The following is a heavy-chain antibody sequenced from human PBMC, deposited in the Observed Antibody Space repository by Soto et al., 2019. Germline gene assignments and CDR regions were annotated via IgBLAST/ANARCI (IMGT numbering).Heavy chain of an antibody. CDR1: GFTFSSYA. D-gene: IGHD3-22*01. CDR2: ISGSGSTI. V-gene: IGHV3-23*01. J-gene: IGHJ4*02. Sequence: EVQLLESGGGLVQPGGSLRLSCAASGFTFSSYAVSWVRQDPGKGPEWISSISGSGSTIYYADSVKGRFTISRDNSKNTLYLQMSSLRAEDTAVYYCAKVFYYYDSSGYYYFDYWGQGTLVTVSS. CDR3: AKVFYYYDSSGYYYFDY.